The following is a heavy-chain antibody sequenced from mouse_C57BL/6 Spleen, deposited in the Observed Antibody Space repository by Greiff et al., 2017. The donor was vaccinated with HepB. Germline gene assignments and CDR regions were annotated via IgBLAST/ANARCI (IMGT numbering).Heavy chain of an antibody. CDR2: ISSGSSTI. V-gene: IGHV5-17*01. D-gene: IGHD6-1*01. Sequence: EVMLVESGGGLVKPGGSLKLSCAASGFTFSDYGMHWVRQAPEKGLEWVAYISSGSSTIYYADTVKGRFTISRDNAKNTLFLQMTSLRSEDTAMYYCARGVVSLFDYWGQGTTLTVSS. CDR1: GFTFSDYG. CDR3: ARGVVSLFDY. J-gene: IGHJ2*01.